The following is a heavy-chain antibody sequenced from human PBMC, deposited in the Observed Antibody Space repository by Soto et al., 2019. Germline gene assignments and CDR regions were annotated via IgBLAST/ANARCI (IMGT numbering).Heavy chain of an antibody. Sequence: PGGSLRISCAASGFTFSSYASSWVRQAPGKGLEWVSSISSSSSNIYYADSVKGRFTISRDNAKNSLYLQMNSLRAEDTAVYYCARDLGPYSNLYYYGMDVWGQGTTVNVSS. V-gene: IGHV3-21*01. J-gene: IGHJ6*02. CDR3: ARDLGPYSNLYYYGMDV. CDR1: GFTFSSYA. D-gene: IGHD4-4*01. CDR2: ISSSSSNI.